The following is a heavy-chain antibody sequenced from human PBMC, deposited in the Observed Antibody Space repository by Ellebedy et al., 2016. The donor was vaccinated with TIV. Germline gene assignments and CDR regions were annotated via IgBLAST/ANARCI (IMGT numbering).Heavy chain of an antibody. CDR2: ISYHGSNE. Sequence: GESLKISCAASGFTFSAYAMHWVRQAPGKGLECVAVISYHGSNEYYADSVKGRFTISRDNSKNTLYLQMNSLRAEDTAVHYCARSFKAGASPADYWGQGTLVTVSS. D-gene: IGHD1-26*01. CDR3: ARSFKAGASPADY. CDR1: GFTFSAYA. J-gene: IGHJ4*02. V-gene: IGHV3-30-3*01.